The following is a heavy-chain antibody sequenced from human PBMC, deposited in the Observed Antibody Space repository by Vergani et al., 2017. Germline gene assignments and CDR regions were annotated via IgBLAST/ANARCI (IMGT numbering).Heavy chain of an antibody. CDR2: MNPNSGNT. V-gene: IGHV1-8*01. D-gene: IGHD3-10*01. CDR1: GYTFTSYD. CDR3: ARGFRAGHDAFDI. J-gene: IGHJ3*02. Sequence: VQLVQSGAEVKKPGESLKISCKASGYTFTSYDINWVRQATGQGLEWMGWMNPNSGNTGYAQKFQGRVTMTRNTSISTAYMELSSLRSEDTAVYYCARGFRAGHDAFDIWGQVTMVTVSS.